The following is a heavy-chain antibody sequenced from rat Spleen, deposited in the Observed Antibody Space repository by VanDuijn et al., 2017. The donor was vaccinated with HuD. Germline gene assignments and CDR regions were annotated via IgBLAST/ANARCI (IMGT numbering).Heavy chain of an antibody. V-gene: IGHV5-31*01. J-gene: IGHJ3*01. CDR3: TRHQGWFSS. Sequence: EVQLVESGGGLVQPGRSLKLSCVASGFTFNTYWMSWIRQAPGKGLEWVASITNTGGSIYYPDSVKGRFTLSRDNAKSTLYLQMDSLRSEDTATYYCTRHQGWFSSWGQGTLVTVSS. CDR1: GFTFNTYW. CDR2: ITNTGGSI.